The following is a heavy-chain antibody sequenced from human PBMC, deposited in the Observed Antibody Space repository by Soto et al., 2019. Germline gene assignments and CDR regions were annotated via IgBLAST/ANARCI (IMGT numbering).Heavy chain of an antibody. CDR3: ARGPRVYYYDSSGYLAPESDY. V-gene: IGHV1-46*01. CDR2: INPSAGSK. CDR1: GYTFTSYY. Sequence: QVQLVQSGAEVKKPGASVKVSCKASGYTFTSYYMHWVRQAPGQGLDWMGIINPSAGSKSYAQKFQGRVTMARDTSTSTVYMELSSLRSEDTAVYYCARGPRVYYYDSSGYLAPESDYWGQGTLVTVSS. D-gene: IGHD3-22*01. J-gene: IGHJ4*02.